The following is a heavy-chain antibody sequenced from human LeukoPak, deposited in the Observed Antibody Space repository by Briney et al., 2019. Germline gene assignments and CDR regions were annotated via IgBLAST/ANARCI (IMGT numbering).Heavy chain of an antibody. V-gene: IGHV3-48*01. Sequence: PGGSLRLSCAASTFTFSDYSMNWVRQAPGKGLEWVSYISSSSNTIFYAESVKGRFTISRDNSKNTLYLQMNSLRAEDTAVYYCAKPRSQWLAGCWGQGTLVTVSS. J-gene: IGHJ4*02. CDR3: AKPRSQWLAGC. D-gene: IGHD6-19*01. CDR1: TFTFSDYS. CDR2: ISSSSNTI.